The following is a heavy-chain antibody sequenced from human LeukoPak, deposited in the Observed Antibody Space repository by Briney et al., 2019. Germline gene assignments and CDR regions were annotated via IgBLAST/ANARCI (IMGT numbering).Heavy chain of an antibody. CDR1: GYSISSGYY. D-gene: IGHD6-13*01. V-gene: IGHV4-38-2*02. Sequence: PSETLSVTCTVSGYSISSGYYWGWIRQPPGKWLEWIGSIYHSGSTYYNPSLKSRVTISVDTSKNQFSLKLSSVTAADTAVYYCARCGSSWFDPYYYYGMDVWGQGTTVTVSS. CDR3: ARCGSSWFDPYYYYGMDV. J-gene: IGHJ6*02. CDR2: IYHSGST.